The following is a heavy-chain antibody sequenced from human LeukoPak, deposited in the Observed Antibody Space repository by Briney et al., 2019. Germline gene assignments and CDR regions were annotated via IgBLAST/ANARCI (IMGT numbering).Heavy chain of an antibody. V-gene: IGHV4-4*07. CDR2: VYTSGST. D-gene: IGHD1-7*01. J-gene: IGHJ3*02. Sequence: SETLSLTCSVSGGSISGYYWTWIRQPAGKGLEWIGRVYTSGSTHYNPSLKTRLTMSVDTSKNQFSLKLSSVTAADTAVYYCARLISGTTTAFDIWGQGTMVTVSS. CDR1: GGSISGYY. CDR3: ARLISGTTTAFDI.